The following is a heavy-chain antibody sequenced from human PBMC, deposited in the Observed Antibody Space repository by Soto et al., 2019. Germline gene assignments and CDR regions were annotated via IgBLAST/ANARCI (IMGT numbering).Heavy chain of an antibody. CDR3: ARGLVDYGSGSFFDY. CDR2: IYYSGST. J-gene: IGHJ4*02. D-gene: IGHD3-10*01. V-gene: IGHV4-30-4*01. Sequence: SETLSLTCSVSGGSISSGDYYWSWIRQPPGKGLEWIGYIYYSGSTYYNPSLKSRVTISVDTSKNQFSLKLSSVTAADTAVYYCARGLVDYGSGSFFDYWGQGTLVTSPQ. CDR1: GGSISSGDYY.